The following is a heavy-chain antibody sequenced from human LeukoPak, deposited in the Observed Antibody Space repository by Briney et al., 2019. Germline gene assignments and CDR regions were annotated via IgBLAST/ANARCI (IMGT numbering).Heavy chain of an antibody. CDR3: AKHYYGSGSQKYYFDY. CDR1: GFVFGDYG. D-gene: IGHD3-10*01. J-gene: IGHJ4*02. Sequence: GGSLRLSCAASGFVFGDYGMHWVRQAPGKGLEWVTMVRNDGSDKYYADPVKGRFTISRDNSKNTLYLQMNSLRPEDTAVYYCAKHYYGSGSQKYYFDYWGPGTLVTVSS. V-gene: IGHV3-30*02. CDR2: VRNDGSDK.